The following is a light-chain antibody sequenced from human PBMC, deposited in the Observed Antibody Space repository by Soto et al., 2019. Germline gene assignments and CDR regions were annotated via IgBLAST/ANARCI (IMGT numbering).Light chain of an antibody. CDR1: QSVRSN. Sequence: ETVMTQSPATLPVSPGERATLSCRASQSVRSNLAWYQQKPGQAPRLLMYGASTRATGIPARFSGSGSGTEFTLTISSLQSEDFAVYYCQQYKNWPPYTFGQGTKVDIK. J-gene: IGKJ2*01. CDR3: QQYKNWPPYT. CDR2: GAS. V-gene: IGKV3-15*01.